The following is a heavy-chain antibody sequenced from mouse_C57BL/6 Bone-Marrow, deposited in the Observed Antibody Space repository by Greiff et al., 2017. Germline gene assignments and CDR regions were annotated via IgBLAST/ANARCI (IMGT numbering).Heavy chain of an antibody. Sequence: VQLQQPGAELVKPGASVMMSCKASGYTFTSYWITWVKQRPGQGLEWIGDIYPGSGSTYYTEKFKSKATLTVDTSSSTAYMQLSSLTSEDSAVYYCARPAQATNWYFDVWGTGTTVTVST. CDR2: IYPGSGST. CDR1: GYTFTSYW. J-gene: IGHJ1*03. D-gene: IGHD3-2*02. CDR3: ARPAQATNWYFDV. V-gene: IGHV1-55*01.